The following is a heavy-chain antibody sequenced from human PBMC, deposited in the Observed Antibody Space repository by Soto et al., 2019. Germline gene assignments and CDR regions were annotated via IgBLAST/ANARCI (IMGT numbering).Heavy chain of an antibody. D-gene: IGHD3-3*01. Sequence: WGSLRLSCAASGFTFSSYAMSWVRQAPWKWLEWVSAISGSGGSTYYADSVKCRFTISRDNSKNTLYLQMNSLRAEDTAVYYCAKYLLFGFGVGRYYYYGMDVWGQGTTVTVS. V-gene: IGHV3-23*01. CDR2: ISGSGGST. CDR1: GFTFSSYA. J-gene: IGHJ6*02. CDR3: AKYLLFGFGVGRYYYYGMDV.